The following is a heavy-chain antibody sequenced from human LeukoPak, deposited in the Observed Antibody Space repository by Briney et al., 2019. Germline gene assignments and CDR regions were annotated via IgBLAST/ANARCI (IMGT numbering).Heavy chain of an antibody. J-gene: IGHJ3*02. CDR3: ARQRQHAFDI. D-gene: IGHD6-13*01. Sequence: GESLKISCKCSGYSFSNYWIGWVRQMPGKGLEWMGIIYPADSDIRYSPSFQGQVTISADKSISTAYLQWSSLKASDTAMYYCARQRQHAFDIWGQGTIVTVS. V-gene: IGHV5-51*01. CDR2: IYPADSDI. CDR1: GYSFSNYW.